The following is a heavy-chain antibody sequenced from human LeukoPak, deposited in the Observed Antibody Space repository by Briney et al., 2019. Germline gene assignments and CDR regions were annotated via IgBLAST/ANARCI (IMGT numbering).Heavy chain of an antibody. CDR2: ISYDGSNK. J-gene: IGHJ3*01. CDR3: AKRADYYEVRGAAFDV. D-gene: IGHD3-16*01. Sequence: PGGSLRLSCAASGFTFSSYGMHWVRQAPGKGLEWVAVISYDGSNKYYADSVKGRFTISRDNSKNTLYLQMNSLRAEDTAVYYYAKRADYYEVRGAAFDVWGQGTMVTVSS. V-gene: IGHV3-30*18. CDR1: GFTFSSYG.